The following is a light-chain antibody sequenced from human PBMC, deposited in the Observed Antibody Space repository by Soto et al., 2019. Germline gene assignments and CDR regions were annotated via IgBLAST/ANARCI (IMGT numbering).Light chain of an antibody. CDR1: SSDVGGYNY. J-gene: IGLJ1*01. Sequence: LTQPASVSGSPGQSITISCTGTSSDVGGYNYVSWYQQHPGKAPKLMIYDVSNRPSGVSNRFSGSKSGNTASLTISGLQAEDEADYYCSSYTSSSTRVFGTGTKV. V-gene: IGLV2-14*01. CDR2: DVS. CDR3: SSYTSSSTRV.